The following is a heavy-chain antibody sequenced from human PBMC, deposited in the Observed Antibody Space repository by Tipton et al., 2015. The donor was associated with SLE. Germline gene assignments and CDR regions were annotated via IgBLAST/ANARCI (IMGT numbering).Heavy chain of an antibody. Sequence: TLSLTCTVSGGSISSNYWSWIRQPAGKGLEWIGRIYSSGSTNYNPSLKSRVTMSVDTSKNQFSLRLRSVTAADTAVYYCAREKVLLRGDAFDIWGQGTMVTVSS. D-gene: IGHD2-15*01. CDR2: IYSSGST. V-gene: IGHV4-4*07. J-gene: IGHJ3*02. CDR1: GGSISSNY. CDR3: AREKVLLRGDAFDI.